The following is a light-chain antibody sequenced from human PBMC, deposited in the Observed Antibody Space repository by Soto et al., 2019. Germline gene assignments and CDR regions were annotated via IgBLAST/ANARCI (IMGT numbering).Light chain of an antibody. CDR3: RQYGSSPSYT. Sequence: EIVRTQSPATLSVSPGQRATLSCRASQSVSSNLAWYQQNPGQAPRLLIYGASTRATGISARFSGSRSGTALTPTISRLEPEDFAVYYCRQYGSSPSYTFGQGTMLEIK. CDR2: GAS. J-gene: IGKJ2*01. CDR1: QSVSSN. V-gene: IGKV3-15*01.